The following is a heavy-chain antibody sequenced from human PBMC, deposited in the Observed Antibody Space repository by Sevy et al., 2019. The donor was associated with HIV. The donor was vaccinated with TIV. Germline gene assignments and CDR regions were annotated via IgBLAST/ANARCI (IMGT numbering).Heavy chain of an antibody. V-gene: IGHV3-66*01. D-gene: IGHD2-21*02. J-gene: IGHJ4*02. CDR1: GFSVSDND. CDR3: ARFSGLLRDF. Sequence: GGSLRLSCAASGFSVSDNDMNWVRQAPGKGLEWVSLMYHGGSILYADSVRGRFITSTDKSKNTLYLQMNCLRGEETAVYYCARFSGLLRDFWGQGTLVTVSS. CDR2: MYHGGSI.